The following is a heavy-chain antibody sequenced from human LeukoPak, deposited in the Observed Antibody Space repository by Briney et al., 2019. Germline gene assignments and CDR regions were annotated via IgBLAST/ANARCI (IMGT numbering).Heavy chain of an antibody. D-gene: IGHD3-16*01. J-gene: IGHJ3*01. CDR3: ARRMAYNYELSAGGASHL. V-gene: IGHV5-51*01. Sequence: GESLQISCVGSGYSFVRQWIGWVRQKPGKGLEWMGLIYPADSDARYSPSLQGQVTLSADKFISTAYLQWNSLKTSATAMYDCARRMAYNYELSAGGASHLWGQGTMVTVS. CDR1: GYSFVRQW. CDR2: IYPADSDA.